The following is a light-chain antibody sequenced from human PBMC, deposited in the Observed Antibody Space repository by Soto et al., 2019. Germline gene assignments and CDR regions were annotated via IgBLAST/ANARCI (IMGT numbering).Light chain of an antibody. CDR1: QSISSY. Sequence: DIQMTQSPSSLSASVGDRVTITCRASQSISSYLNWYQQKPGKAPKLLIYAASSLQSGVPSRFTGSGSGTEFTLTISSLQSEDFAVYYCQQYGSSLLTFGGGTKVDIK. J-gene: IGKJ4*01. CDR2: AAS. CDR3: QQYGSSLLT. V-gene: IGKV1-39*01.